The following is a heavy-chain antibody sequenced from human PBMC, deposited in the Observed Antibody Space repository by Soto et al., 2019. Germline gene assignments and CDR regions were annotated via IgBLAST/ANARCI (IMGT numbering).Heavy chain of an antibody. CDR3: SWSLNY. CDR1: GFPFSSSW. J-gene: IGHJ4*02. CDR2: IKGDGNQT. D-gene: IGHD1-26*01. V-gene: IGHV3-7*01. Sequence: EVQLVQSGGGLVQPGGSLRLSCAASGFPFSSSWMDWVRQAPGKGLEWVANIKGDGNQTSYVDSVKGRFTVSRDNAENALFLQMSSLRVEDTAVYYCSWSLNYWGQGTLVTVSS.